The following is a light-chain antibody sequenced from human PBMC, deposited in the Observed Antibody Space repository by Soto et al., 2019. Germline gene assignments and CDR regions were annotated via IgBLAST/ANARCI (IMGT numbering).Light chain of an antibody. CDR2: GAS. CDR1: QSVSSSY. J-gene: IGKJ1*01. Sequence: ETVLTQSPGTLSLSPGERATLSCRASQSVSSSYLAWYQQKPGQAPRLLIYGASGRATGIPDRFSGSGSGTDFTLTISRLEPEDFAVCYCQQYGSSTWTFGQGTKV. V-gene: IGKV3-20*01. CDR3: QQYGSSTWT.